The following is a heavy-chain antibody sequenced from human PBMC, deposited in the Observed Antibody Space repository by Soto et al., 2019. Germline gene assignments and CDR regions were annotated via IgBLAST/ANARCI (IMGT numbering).Heavy chain of an antibody. Sequence: SQTLSLTCAISGDSVSSKSAAWNWIRQSPSRGLEWLGRTYYRSKWFTDYAVSVKSRLIINPDTSKNQFSLQLNSVTPEDTAVYYCARDPSRDPKNYFDYWGQGTLVTVSS. J-gene: IGHJ4*02. V-gene: IGHV6-1*01. CDR2: TYYRSKWFT. CDR3: ARDPSRDPKNYFDY. CDR1: GDSVSSKSAA.